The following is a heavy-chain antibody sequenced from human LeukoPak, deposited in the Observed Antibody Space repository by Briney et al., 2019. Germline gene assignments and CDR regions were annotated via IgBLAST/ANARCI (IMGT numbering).Heavy chain of an antibody. D-gene: IGHD5-18*01. CDR3: ARERYSYGQDDAFDI. Sequence: GGSLRLSCAASGFTFSSYWMHWVRQAPGKGLEWVSSISSSSSYIYYADSVKGRFTISRDNAKNSLYLQMNSLRAEDTAVYYCARERYSYGQDDAFDIWGQGTMVTVSS. J-gene: IGHJ3*02. CDR2: ISSSSSYI. CDR1: GFTFSSYW. V-gene: IGHV3-21*01.